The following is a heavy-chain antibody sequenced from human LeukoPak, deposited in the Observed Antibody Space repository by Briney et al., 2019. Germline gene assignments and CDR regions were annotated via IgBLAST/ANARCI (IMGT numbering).Heavy chain of an antibody. CDR2: ISGSDGRT. CDR1: GFTFSNYA. J-gene: IGHJ3*02. CDR3: AKDPRPFDAFDI. Sequence: GGSLRLSCAASGFTFSNYAMSWVRQAPGKGLEGVSAISGSDGRTYYADSVKGRFTISRDNSKNTLYLQMSSLRAEDTAVYYCAKDPRPFDAFDIWGQGTMVTVSS. V-gene: IGHV3-23*01.